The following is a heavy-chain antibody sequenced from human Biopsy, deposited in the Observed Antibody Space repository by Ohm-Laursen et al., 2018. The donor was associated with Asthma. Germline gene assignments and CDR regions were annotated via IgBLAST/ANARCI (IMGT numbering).Heavy chain of an antibody. Sequence: SQTLSLTCAVSGGSISSGAYYWSWVRQPPGKGLEWIGYIYYTGSTYYNPSLKSRVAISLDTSKNQFSLKLSSVTAADTAVYFCARRGGGRRYFDYWGQGTLVTVSS. CDR2: IYYTGST. CDR1: GGSISSGAYY. V-gene: IGHV4-30-4*01. CDR3: ARRGGGRRYFDY. J-gene: IGHJ4*02. D-gene: IGHD3-16*01.